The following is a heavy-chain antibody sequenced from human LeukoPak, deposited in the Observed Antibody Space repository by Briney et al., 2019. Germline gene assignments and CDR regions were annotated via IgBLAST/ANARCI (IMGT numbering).Heavy chain of an antibody. CDR3: ATDSSPMYSGSWSAPDY. V-gene: IGHV3-30*02. CDR1: GFTFSSYG. Sequence: GGSLRLSCAASGFTFSSYGMHWVRQAPGKGLEWVAFIRYDGSNKYYADSVKGRFTISRDNSKNTLYLQMNSLRAEDTAVYYCATDSSPMYSGSWSAPDYWGQGTLVTVSS. D-gene: IGHD6-13*01. J-gene: IGHJ4*02. CDR2: IRYDGSNK.